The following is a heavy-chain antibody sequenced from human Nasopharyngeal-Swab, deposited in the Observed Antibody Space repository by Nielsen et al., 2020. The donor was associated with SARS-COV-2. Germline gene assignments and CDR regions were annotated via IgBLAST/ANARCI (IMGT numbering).Heavy chain of an antibody. CDR3: AREGVWGIAAAVDY. J-gene: IGHJ4*02. CDR2: ISSSSSYI. CDR1: GFTFSSYS. D-gene: IGHD6-13*01. Sequence: GESLKISCAASGFTFSSYSMNWVSSISSSSSYIYYADSVKGRFTISRDNAKNSLYLQMNSLRAEDTAVYYCAREGVWGIAAAVDYWGQGTLVTVSS. V-gene: IGHV3-21*01.